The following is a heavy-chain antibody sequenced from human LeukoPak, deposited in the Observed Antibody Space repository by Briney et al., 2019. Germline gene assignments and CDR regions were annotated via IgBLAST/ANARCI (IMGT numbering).Heavy chain of an antibody. Sequence: ASVKVSCKASGYTFTSYYMHWVRQAPGQGLEWMGIINPSGGSTSYAQKFQGRVTMTRDTSTSTAYMELSSLRSEDTAVYYCARDLFTMVRGVTPAYYYMDVWGKGTTVTVSS. CDR2: INPSGGST. V-gene: IGHV1-46*01. CDR1: GYTFTSYY. CDR3: ARDLFTMVRGVTPAYYYMDV. J-gene: IGHJ6*03. D-gene: IGHD3-10*01.